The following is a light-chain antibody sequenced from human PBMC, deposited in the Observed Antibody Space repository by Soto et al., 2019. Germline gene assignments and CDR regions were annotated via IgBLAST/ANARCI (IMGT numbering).Light chain of an antibody. CDR3: SSYTISNSVL. J-gene: IGLJ2*01. V-gene: IGLV2-14*03. CDR2: DVS. Sequence: QSVLTQPASVSGSPGQSITISCTGTSSDVGGYNYVSWYQQHPGKAPRLMIFDVSIRPSGVSNRFSGSKSGNTASLTISGLQAEDEADYYCSSYTISNSVLFGGGTKLTVL. CDR1: SSDVGGYNY.